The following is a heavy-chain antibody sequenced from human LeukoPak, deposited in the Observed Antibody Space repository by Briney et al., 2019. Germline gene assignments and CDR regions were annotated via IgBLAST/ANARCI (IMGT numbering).Heavy chain of an antibody. CDR2: ISNSAASA. CDR3: ARVGQQWLIPEDF. J-gene: IGHJ4*02. D-gene: IGHD6-19*01. V-gene: IGHV3-23*01. CDR1: GFTFSDYG. Sequence: GGSLRLSCAASGFTFSDYGMSWVRQAPGRGLKGVATISNSAASASYADSVEGRFGIFRDNSNNMLYLQMNSLRADDTAVYYCARVGQQWLIPEDFWGQGTLVTVSS.